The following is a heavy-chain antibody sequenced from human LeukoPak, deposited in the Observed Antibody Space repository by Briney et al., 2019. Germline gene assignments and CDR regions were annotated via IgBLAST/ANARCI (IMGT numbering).Heavy chain of an antibody. J-gene: IGHJ3*02. D-gene: IGHD3-10*01. V-gene: IGHV1-2*02. CDR1: GYTFTGYY. Sequence: ASVKVSCKASGYTFTGYYMHWVRQAPGQGFEWMGWINPNSGGTNYAQKFQGRVTMTRDTSISTAYMELSRLRSDDTAVYYCARVSPLLSLIEAFDIWGQGTMVTVSS. CDR3: ARVSPLLSLIEAFDI. CDR2: INPNSGGT.